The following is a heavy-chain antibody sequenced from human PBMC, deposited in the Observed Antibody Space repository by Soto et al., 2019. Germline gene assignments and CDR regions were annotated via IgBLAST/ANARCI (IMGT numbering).Heavy chain of an antibody. CDR3: ARQRDCSSTSCHTYDAFDI. Sequence: GESLKISGKGSGCSFTSYWIGWVRQMPGKGLEWMGIIYPGDSDTRYSPSFQGQVTISADKSISTAYLQWSSLKASDTAMYYCARQRDCSSTSCHTYDAFDIWGQGTMVTVSS. V-gene: IGHV5-51*01. CDR1: GCSFTSYW. D-gene: IGHD2-2*02. J-gene: IGHJ3*02. CDR2: IYPGDSDT.